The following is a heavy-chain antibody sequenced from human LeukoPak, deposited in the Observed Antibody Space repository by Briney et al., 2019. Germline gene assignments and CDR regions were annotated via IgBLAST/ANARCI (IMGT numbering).Heavy chain of an antibody. Sequence: GGSLRLSCAASGFTFSSYWMSWVRQAPGKGLEWVANIKQDGSEKYYVDSVKGRFTISRDNAKNSLYLQMNSLRTEDTALYYCAKDGGSVGWRWLQLSPLYYYYYMDVWGKGTTVTVSS. J-gene: IGHJ6*03. CDR3: AKDGGSVGWRWLQLSPLYYYYYMDV. CDR1: GFTFSSYW. D-gene: IGHD5-24*01. V-gene: IGHV3-7*03. CDR2: IKQDGSEK.